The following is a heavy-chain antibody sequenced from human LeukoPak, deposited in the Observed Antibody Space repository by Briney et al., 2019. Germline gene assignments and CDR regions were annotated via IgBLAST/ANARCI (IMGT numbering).Heavy chain of an antibody. Sequence: GGSLRLSCAASGFIFSNFWMHWVRQVPGKGLVWVSHINSDGRTTDYADSVRGRFTISRDNAKNSLYLQMNSLRAEDTAVYYCARVTLFDYDSSGYYTPLDYWGQGTLVTVSS. V-gene: IGHV3-74*01. J-gene: IGHJ4*02. D-gene: IGHD3-22*01. CDR1: GFIFSNFW. CDR2: INSDGRTT. CDR3: ARVTLFDYDSSGYYTPLDY.